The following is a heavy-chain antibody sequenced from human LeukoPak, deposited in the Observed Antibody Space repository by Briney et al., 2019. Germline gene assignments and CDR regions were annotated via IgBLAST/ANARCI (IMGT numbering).Heavy chain of an antibody. CDR1: GYTFTGYY. Sequence: ASVKVSCKASGYTFTGYYMHWVRQAPGQGLEWMGYIYPNSGATKYAQKFQGRVTMARDTSISTAYMELSRLRSDDTAAYYCGTLLSNGPFDYWGQGSLVTVSS. V-gene: IGHV1-2*02. CDR3: GTLLSNGPFDY. J-gene: IGHJ4*02. CDR2: IYPNSGAT.